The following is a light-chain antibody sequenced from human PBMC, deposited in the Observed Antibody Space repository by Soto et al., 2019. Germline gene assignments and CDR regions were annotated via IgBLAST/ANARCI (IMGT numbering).Light chain of an antibody. J-gene: IGKJ1*01. CDR1: QSVSSS. CDR3: LQYFRWRT. Sequence: EIVMTQSPATLSVSPGERATLSCRASQSVSSSLAWYQQKPGQAPRLLIYDASTRATDLPARFSGSGSATEFTPTISRVQPEDSAVYYCLQYFRWRTFVQGTKVEIK. CDR2: DAS. V-gene: IGKV3-15*01.